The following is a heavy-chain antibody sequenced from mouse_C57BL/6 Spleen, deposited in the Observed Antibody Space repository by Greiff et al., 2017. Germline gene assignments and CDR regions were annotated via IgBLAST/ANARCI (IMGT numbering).Heavy chain of an antibody. D-gene: IGHD1-1*01. CDR3: ARSPGYGSSPYYFDY. CDR1: GYTFTSYW. CDR2: IDPSDSYT. Sequence: VQLQQPGAELVMPGASVKLSCKASGYTFTSYWMHWVKQRPGQGLEWIGEIDPSDSYTNYNQKFKGKSTLTVDKSSSTAYMQLSSLTSEDSAVYYCARSPGYGSSPYYFDYWGKGTTLTVSS. V-gene: IGHV1-69*01. J-gene: IGHJ2*01.